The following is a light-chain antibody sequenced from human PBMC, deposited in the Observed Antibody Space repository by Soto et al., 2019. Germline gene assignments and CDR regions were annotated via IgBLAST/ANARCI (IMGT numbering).Light chain of an antibody. Sequence: QSVLTQPASVSGSPGQSITISCTGTSGDVGGYTYVSWYQQHPGKAPKLMIYEVSRRPSGVSNRFSGSKSANTASLTISGLPAEDEADYYCSSYTSSSTDVFGTGTKVTVL. J-gene: IGLJ1*01. V-gene: IGLV2-14*01. CDR3: SSYTSSSTDV. CDR2: EVS. CDR1: SGDVGGYTY.